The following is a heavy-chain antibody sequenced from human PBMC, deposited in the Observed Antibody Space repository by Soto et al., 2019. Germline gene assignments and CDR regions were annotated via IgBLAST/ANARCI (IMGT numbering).Heavy chain of an antibody. V-gene: IGHV3-23*01. Sequence: GGSLRLSCAASGFTFSSYAMSWVRQAPGKGLEWVSAISGSGGSTYYADSVKGRFTISRDSSKNTLYLQVNSLRAEDTAVYYCAKVRKRNSSGYQYYFDYWGQGTLVTVSS. CDR1: GFTFSSYA. CDR3: AKVRKRNSSGYQYYFDY. J-gene: IGHJ4*02. CDR2: ISGSGGST. D-gene: IGHD3-22*01.